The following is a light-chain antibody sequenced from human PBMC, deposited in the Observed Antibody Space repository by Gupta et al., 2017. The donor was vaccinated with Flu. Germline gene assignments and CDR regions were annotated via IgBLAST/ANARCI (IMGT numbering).Light chain of an antibody. CDR3: SAWDSSLNEAV. V-gene: IGLV10-54*04. Sequence: QAGLTQPPSVSNALRQTATLTCTGNSNNVGNQGAAWLQQHQGHPPKVLSDRNNNRPSGISERFAASRSGNTASLTITGLQPEDEADYDCSAWDSSLNEAVFGGGTKVTVL. CDR1: SNNVGNQG. J-gene: IGLJ3*02. CDR2: RNN.